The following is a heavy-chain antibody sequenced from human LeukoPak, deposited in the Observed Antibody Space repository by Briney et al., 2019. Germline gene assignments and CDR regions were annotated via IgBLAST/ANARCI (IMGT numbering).Heavy chain of an antibody. V-gene: IGHV3-48*01. CDR2: ISSSSSSI. D-gene: IGHD3-10*01. Sequence: GGSLRLSCAASGFIFSSYGMNWVRQAPGKGLEWVSYISSSSSSIYYADSVKGRFTISRDNAQNSLYLQMNSLRAEDTAVYYCARDLGSFGEANWFDPWGQGTLVTVSS. J-gene: IGHJ5*02. CDR3: ARDLGSFGEANWFDP. CDR1: GFIFSSYG.